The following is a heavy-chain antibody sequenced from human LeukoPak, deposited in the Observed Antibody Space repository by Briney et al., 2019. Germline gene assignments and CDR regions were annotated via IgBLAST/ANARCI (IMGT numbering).Heavy chain of an antibody. CDR2: IYYSGST. D-gene: IGHD4/OR15-4a*01. CDR3: ASLGHGANEAFDI. CDR1: GGSISSYY. Sequence: PSETLSLTCTVSGGSISSYYWSWIRQPPGKGLEWIGYIYYSGSTNYNPSLKGRVTISVDTSKNQFSLKLSSVTAADTAAYYCASLGHGANEAFDIWGQGTMVTVSS. J-gene: IGHJ3*02. V-gene: IGHV4-59*01.